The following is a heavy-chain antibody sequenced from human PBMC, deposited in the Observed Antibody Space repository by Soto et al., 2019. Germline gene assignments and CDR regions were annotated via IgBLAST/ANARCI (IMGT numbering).Heavy chain of an antibody. CDR3: AREGYPFDY. D-gene: IGHD5-12*01. Sequence: GGSLRLSCAASGFTFSSYCMHWVRQAPGKGLEWVSYLTYNRSNKYYADSVKGRFTISRDNAKNSLYLQMNSLGDEDTAVYYCAREGYPFDYWGQGTLVTVSS. J-gene: IGHJ4*02. CDR2: LTYNRSNK. CDR1: GFTFSSYC. V-gene: IGHV3-48*02.